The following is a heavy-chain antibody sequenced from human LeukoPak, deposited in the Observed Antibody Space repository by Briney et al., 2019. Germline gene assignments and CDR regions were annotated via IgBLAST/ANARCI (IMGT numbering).Heavy chain of an antibody. Sequence: PGGSLRLSCAASGFTFSSYSMNWVRQAPGKGLEWVSSISSSSSYIYYADSVKGRFTISRDNAKNSLYLQMNSLRAEDTAVYYCARVGRYCSSTSCYQGYFDYWGQGTLATVSS. D-gene: IGHD2-2*01. V-gene: IGHV3-21*01. CDR1: GFTFSSYS. CDR2: ISSSSSYI. J-gene: IGHJ4*02. CDR3: ARVGRYCSSTSCYQGYFDY.